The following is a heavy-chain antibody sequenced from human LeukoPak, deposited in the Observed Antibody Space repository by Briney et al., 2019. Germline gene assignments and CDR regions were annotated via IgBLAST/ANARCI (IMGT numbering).Heavy chain of an antibody. D-gene: IGHD1-1*01. CDR3: ARKGDYWNDGAY. V-gene: IGHV1-18*01. Sequence: ASVKVSCKASGYTFTSYGITWVRQAPGQGLEWMGWTSAYYGNTDYAQKFQGRVTMTTDTSSSTAYMELRSLRSDDTAVYYCARKGDYWNDGAYWGQGTLVTVSS. CDR2: TSAYYGNT. J-gene: IGHJ4*02. CDR1: GYTFTSYG.